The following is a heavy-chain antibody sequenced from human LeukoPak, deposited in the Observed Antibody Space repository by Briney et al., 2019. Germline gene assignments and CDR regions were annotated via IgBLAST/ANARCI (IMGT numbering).Heavy chain of an antibody. D-gene: IGHD1-14*01. Sequence: KPGGSLRLSCAASGFTFSSYSMNWVRQAPGKGLEWVSSISSNSIYVFYADSMKGRFTISRDNAKNSLSLQVNSLRAEDTAVYYCARDQVDRIWYFDYWGQGTLVTVSS. V-gene: IGHV3-21*01. J-gene: IGHJ4*02. CDR1: GFTFSSYS. CDR3: ARDQVDRIWYFDY. CDR2: ISSNSIYV.